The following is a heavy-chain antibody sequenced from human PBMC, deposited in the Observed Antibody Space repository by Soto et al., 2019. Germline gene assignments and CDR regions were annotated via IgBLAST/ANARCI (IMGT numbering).Heavy chain of an antibody. D-gene: IGHD3-22*01. CDR3: ATSITMRVVDLNAFDI. CDR2: ISGSGGST. CDR1: GFTFSSYA. Sequence: EVQLLESGGGLVQPGGSLRLSCAASGFTFSSYAMSWVRQAPGKGLEWVSAISGSGGSTYYADSVKGRFTISRDNSKNTLYLQMNSLRAEDTAVYYCATSITMRVVDLNAFDIWGQGTMVTVSS. J-gene: IGHJ3*02. V-gene: IGHV3-23*01.